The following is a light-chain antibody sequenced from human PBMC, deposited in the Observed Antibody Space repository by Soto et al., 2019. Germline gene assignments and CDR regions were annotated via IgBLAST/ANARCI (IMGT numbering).Light chain of an antibody. V-gene: IGKV3-11*01. J-gene: IGKJ4*01. CDR3: QQRSNWPLT. CDR1: QSVSSF. CDR2: DAS. Sequence: EIVLTQSPATLSLSPGKRATLACRASQSVSSFLAWYQQKPGQAPRLLIYDASNRATRIPARCSGSGSGTDFTLTISSLEPEDYAVYYCQQRSNWPLTFGGGTKVEIK.